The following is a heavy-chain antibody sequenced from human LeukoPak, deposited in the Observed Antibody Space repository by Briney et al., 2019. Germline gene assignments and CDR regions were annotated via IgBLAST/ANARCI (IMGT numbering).Heavy chain of an antibody. CDR2: IYYSGST. J-gene: IGHJ5*02. CDR1: GGSISIYY. CDR3: ARDLRYCSGGRCYLNWFDP. V-gene: IGHV4-59*01. Sequence: SETLSLTCAVSGGSISIYYWSWIRQPPGKGLEWIWYIYYSGSTNYNPSLKSRVTISVDTSKNQFSLKLSSVTAADTAVYYCARDLRYCSGGRCYLNWFDPWGEGTLVTVS. D-gene: IGHD2-15*01.